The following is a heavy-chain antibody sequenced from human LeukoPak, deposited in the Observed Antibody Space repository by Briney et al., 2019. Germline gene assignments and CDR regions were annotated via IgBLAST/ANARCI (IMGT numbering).Heavy chain of an antibody. J-gene: IGHJ4*02. V-gene: IGHV1-3*01. CDR2: INADNGNT. CDR3: ARTPGYCSDGTCYFDY. D-gene: IGHD2-15*01. CDR1: GYTFTSYA. Sequence: ASVKVSCKASGYTFTSYAMHWVRQAPGQTLEWMAWINADNGNTKYSQKFQGRVTITRDTSASTAYMELSSLRSEDTAVYYCARTPGYCSDGTCYFDYWGQGTLVTVSS.